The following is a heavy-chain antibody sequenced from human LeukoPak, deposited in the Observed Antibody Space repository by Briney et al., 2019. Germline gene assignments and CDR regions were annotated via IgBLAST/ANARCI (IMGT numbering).Heavy chain of an antibody. V-gene: IGHV3-66*01. CDR3: ARDLEAANKYYFDY. Sequence: GGSLRLSCAASGFTVSSCYMSWVRQAPGKGLEWVSIICSAGTTYYADSVKGRFTITRHNSKNTEYLQVNSLRDEDTAGYYCARDLEAANKYYFDYWGQGTMVTVSS. CDR1: GFTVSSCY. J-gene: IGHJ4*02. CDR2: ICSAGTT. D-gene: IGHD6-25*01.